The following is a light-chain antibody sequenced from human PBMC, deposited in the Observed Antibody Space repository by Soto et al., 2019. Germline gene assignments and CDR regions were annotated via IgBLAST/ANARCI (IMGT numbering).Light chain of an antibody. V-gene: IGLV1-40*01. Sequence: QSVLTQPPSVSGAPGQRVTISCTGSSSNIGAGYDVHWYQQLPGTAPKLLIYVNNNRPSGVPDRFSGSKSGTSASLAITGLQAEDEADYYCQSYASSLSGSVFGTGTKLTVL. CDR2: VNN. CDR3: QSYASSLSGSV. J-gene: IGLJ1*01. CDR1: SSNIGAGYD.